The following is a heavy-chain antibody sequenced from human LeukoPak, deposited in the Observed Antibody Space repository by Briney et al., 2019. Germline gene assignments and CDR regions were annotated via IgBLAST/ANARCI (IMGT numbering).Heavy chain of an antibody. Sequence: PGGSLRLSCAASGFTVSSTYMSWVRQAPGKGLEWVSVIYSGGTTYYADSVKGRLTISRDNSKNTLYLQMNSLRAEDTAVYYCASGTQLWHGGYWGQGTLVTASS. CDR1: GFTVSSTY. CDR3: ASGTQLWHGGY. D-gene: IGHD5-18*01. CDR2: IYSGGTT. J-gene: IGHJ4*02. V-gene: IGHV3-66*02.